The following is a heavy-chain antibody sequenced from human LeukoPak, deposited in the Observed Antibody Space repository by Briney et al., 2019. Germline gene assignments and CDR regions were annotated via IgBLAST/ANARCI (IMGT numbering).Heavy chain of an antibody. CDR2: IYIGGST. CDR3: ASSLRDYGSGSSRY. V-gene: IGHV3-53*01. J-gene: IGHJ4*02. D-gene: IGHD3-10*01. Sequence: GGSLRLSCAASGFTVSSNYMSWVRQAPGKGLEWVSVIYIGGSTYYADSVKGRFTISRDISKNTLYLQMNSLRAEDTAVYYCASSLRDYGSGSSRYWGQGTLVTVSS. CDR1: GFTVSSNY.